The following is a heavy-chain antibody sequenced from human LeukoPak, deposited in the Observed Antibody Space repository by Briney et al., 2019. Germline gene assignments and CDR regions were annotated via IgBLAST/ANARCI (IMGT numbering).Heavy chain of an antibody. D-gene: IGHD3-10*01. V-gene: IGHV4-30-2*01. CDR2: IYHSGST. CDR1: GGSISSGGYY. CDR3: ARRGLGSRAFDI. Sequence: SETLSLTCTVSGGSISSGGYYWSWIRQHPGKGLEWIEYIYHSGSTYYNPSLKSRVTISVDRSKNQFSLKLSSVTAADTAVYYCARRGLGSRAFDIWGQGTMVTVSS. J-gene: IGHJ3*02.